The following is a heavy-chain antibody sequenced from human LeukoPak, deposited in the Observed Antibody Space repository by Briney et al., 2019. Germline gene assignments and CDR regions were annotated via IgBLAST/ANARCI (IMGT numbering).Heavy chain of an antibody. D-gene: IGHD2-2*01. CDR3: AKGGYCSSTSCYVDY. V-gene: IGHV3-9*01. J-gene: IGHJ4*02. Sequence: PGRSLRLSCAASGFTFDDYAMHWVRQAPGKGLEWVSGISWNSGSIGYADSVKGRFTISRDNAKNSLYLRMNSLRAEDTALYYCAKGGYCSSTSCYVDYWGQGTLVTVSS. CDR1: GFTFDDYA. CDR2: ISWNSGSI.